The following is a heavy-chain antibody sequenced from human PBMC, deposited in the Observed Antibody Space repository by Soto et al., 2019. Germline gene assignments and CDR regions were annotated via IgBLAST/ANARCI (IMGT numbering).Heavy chain of an antibody. CDR2: INSDGSSA. V-gene: IGHV3-74*01. Sequence: SLRLSCAPSGFIFRNYLMHWVRQAPGKGLVWISRINSDGSSASYADSVKGRFTISRDNAKNTLYLQMHSLGDEDTAVYYCARDGYNGFDYWGQGTLVTVSS. D-gene: IGHD5-12*01. CDR1: GFIFRNYL. J-gene: IGHJ4*02. CDR3: ARDGYNGFDY.